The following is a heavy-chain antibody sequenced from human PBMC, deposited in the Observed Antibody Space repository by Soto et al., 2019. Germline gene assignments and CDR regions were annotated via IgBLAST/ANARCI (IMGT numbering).Heavy chain of an antibody. CDR3: ARIADCSGGSCYSGHHYGMDV. CDR1: GGTFSSYA. CDR2: IIPIFGTA. Sequence: QVQLVQSGAEVKKPGSSVKVSCKASGGTFSSYAISWVRQAPGQGLEWMGGIIPIFGTANYAQKFQGRVTITADKSTGTAYMELSSLRSEDTAVYYCARIADCSGGSCYSGHHYGMDVWGQGTTVTVSS. D-gene: IGHD2-15*01. V-gene: IGHV1-69*06. J-gene: IGHJ6*02.